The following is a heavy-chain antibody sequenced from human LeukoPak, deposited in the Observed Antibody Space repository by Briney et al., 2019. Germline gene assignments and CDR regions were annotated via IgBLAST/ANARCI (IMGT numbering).Heavy chain of an antibody. J-gene: IGHJ4*02. CDR1: GFTFSSYG. V-gene: IGHV3-30*18. CDR3: AKGQMGPYYFDY. Sequence: GGSLRLSCAASGFTFSSYGMHWVRQAPGKGVEWVAVISYDGSNKYYADSVKGRFTISRDNSKNTLYLQMNSLRAEDTAVYYCAKGQMGPYYFDYWGQGTLVTVSS. D-gene: IGHD2-8*01. CDR2: ISYDGSNK.